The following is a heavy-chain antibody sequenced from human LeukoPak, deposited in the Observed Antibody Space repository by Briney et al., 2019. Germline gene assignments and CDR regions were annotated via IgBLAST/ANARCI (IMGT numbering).Heavy chain of an antibody. Sequence: KPSETLSLTCAVYGGSFSGYYWSWIRQPPGKGLEWIGEINHSGSTNYNPSLKSRVTISVDTSKNQFSLKLSSVTAADTAVYYCARGSGDSGYSYGFGSYWFDPWVQGTLVTVSS. CDR3: ARGSGDSGYSYGFGSYWFDP. CDR1: GGSFSGYY. J-gene: IGHJ5*02. V-gene: IGHV4-34*01. CDR2: INHSGST. D-gene: IGHD5-18*01.